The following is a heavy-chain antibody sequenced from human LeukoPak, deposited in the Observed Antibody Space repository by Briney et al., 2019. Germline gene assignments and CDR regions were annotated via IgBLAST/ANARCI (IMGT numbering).Heavy chain of an antibody. CDR3: AGGPLYYYRSREVGY. Sequence: ASVKVSCKASGYTFTSYYMHWVRQAPGQGLEWMGIINPSGGSTSYAQKFQGRVTMTRDTSTSTVYMELSSLRSEDTAVYYCAGGPLYYYRSREVGYWGQGTLVTVSS. CDR2: INPSGGST. J-gene: IGHJ4*02. D-gene: IGHD3-22*01. CDR1: GYTFTSYY. V-gene: IGHV1-46*01.